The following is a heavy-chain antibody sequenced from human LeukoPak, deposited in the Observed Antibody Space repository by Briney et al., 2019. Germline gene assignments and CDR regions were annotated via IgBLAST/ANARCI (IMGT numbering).Heavy chain of an antibody. CDR1: GYTFSDYD. Sequence: GASVKVSCKASGYTFSDYDFNWVRQATGQGLEWMGSMNPNSGLTAYAQKFQGRVIIAWNTSTGTAYMGLSSLRSEDTAMYYCARGVWAVPSSPWFDPWGQATLVTVSS. D-gene: IGHD2-2*01. CDR3: ARGVWAVPSSPWFDP. V-gene: IGHV1-8*03. CDR2: MNPNSGLT. J-gene: IGHJ5*02.